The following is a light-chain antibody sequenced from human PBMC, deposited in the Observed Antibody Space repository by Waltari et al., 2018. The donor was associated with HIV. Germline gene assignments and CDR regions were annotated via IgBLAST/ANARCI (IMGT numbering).Light chain of an antibody. Sequence: QSVLTQPPSASGTPGQRVTIPCSGSSSNLGSNTVNWYQHLPGTAPKLLIYSSNQRPSGVPDRFSGSKSGTSASLAISGLQSEDEADYYCAAWDDRLNGWVFGGGTKLTVL. V-gene: IGLV1-44*01. CDR3: AAWDDRLNGWV. J-gene: IGLJ3*02. CDR2: SSN. CDR1: SSNLGSNT.